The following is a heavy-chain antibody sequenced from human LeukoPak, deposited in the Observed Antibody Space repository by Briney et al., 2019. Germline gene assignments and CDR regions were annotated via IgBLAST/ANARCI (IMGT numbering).Heavy chain of an antibody. CDR3: ARVVVPAARGVTNYYYMDV. Sequence: PGGSLRLSCAASGFTFSSYSMNWVRQAPGEGLEWVSSISSSSSYIYYADSVKGRFTISRDNAKNSLYLQMNSLRAEDTALYYCARVVVPAARGVTNYYYMDVWGKGTTVTVSS. CDR1: GFTFSSYS. J-gene: IGHJ6*03. V-gene: IGHV3-21*04. D-gene: IGHD2-2*01. CDR2: ISSSSSYI.